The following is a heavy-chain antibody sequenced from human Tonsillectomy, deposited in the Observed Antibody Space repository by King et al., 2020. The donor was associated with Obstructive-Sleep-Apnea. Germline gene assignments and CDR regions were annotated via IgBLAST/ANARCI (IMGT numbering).Heavy chain of an antibody. J-gene: IGHJ4*02. CDR2: IKHSGST. D-gene: IGHD6-13*01. CDR1: GGSFSGYY. Sequence: VQLQQWGAGLLKSSETLSLTCAVYGGSFSGYYWSWIRQPPGKGLEWIGEIKHSGSTNYNLSLKSRVTISVDTSKNQFSLNLSSVTAADTAVYYCARGDEQLVPLFFAFWGQGTLVTVSS. V-gene: IGHV4-34*01. CDR3: ARGDEQLVPLFFAF.